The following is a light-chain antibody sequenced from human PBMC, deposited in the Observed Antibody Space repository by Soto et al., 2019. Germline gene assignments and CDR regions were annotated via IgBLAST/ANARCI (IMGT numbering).Light chain of an antibody. CDR2: AAS. J-gene: IGKJ2*01. V-gene: IGKV1-39*01. CDR1: QTISSY. CDR3: QQSYSTLYT. Sequence: DIQMTQSPSSLSASVGDRVTITCRASQTISSYLNWYQQKPGRAPKLLMYAASNLQSGVPSRFSGSGSGTDFTLTISSLQPEDFATYSCQQSYSTLYTFGQGTKLESK.